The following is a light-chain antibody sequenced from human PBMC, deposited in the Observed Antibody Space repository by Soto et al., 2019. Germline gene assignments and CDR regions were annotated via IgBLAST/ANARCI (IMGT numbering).Light chain of an antibody. CDR3: QQYGKSLWT. CDR2: AAS. V-gene: IGKV3-20*01. CDR1: QSVSSNC. Sequence: EIVLTQSPGTLSLSPGERATLSCRASQSVSSNCLTWFQQKPGQAPRLLIYAASSRATGIPDRFSGSGSGTDFTLTISSLEPEDFAVYYCQQYGKSLWTFGQGTKVEIK. J-gene: IGKJ1*01.